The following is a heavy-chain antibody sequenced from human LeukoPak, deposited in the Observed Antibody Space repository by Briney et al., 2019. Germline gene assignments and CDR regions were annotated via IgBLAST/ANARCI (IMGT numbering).Heavy chain of an antibody. D-gene: IGHD5-24*01. J-gene: IGHJ4*02. CDR1: GVSTSSYY. CDR3: ARHLDGYKDY. V-gene: IGHV4-59*01. Sequence: SETLSLTCTVSGVSTSSYYWSWIRQPPGKGLEWIGYIYYSGSTNYNASFKSRVTISIDTSKNQFSLKLSSVTAADTAVYYCARHLDGYKDYWGQGTLVTVSS. CDR2: IYYSGST.